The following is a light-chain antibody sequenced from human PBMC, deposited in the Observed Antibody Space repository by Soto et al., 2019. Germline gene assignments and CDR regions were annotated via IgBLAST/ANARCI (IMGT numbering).Light chain of an antibody. J-gene: IGLJ3*02. V-gene: IGLV2-14*01. CDR2: EVN. CDR1: SSDVGGYKY. Sequence: QSALTQPASVSGSPGQSITISCTGTSSDVGGYKYVSWYQQHPGKAPKLLIYEVNNRPSGVSNRFSGSKSGNTASLTISGLQAEDEADYYCSSYTTRSTRVFGGGTKVTVL. CDR3: SSYTTRSTRV.